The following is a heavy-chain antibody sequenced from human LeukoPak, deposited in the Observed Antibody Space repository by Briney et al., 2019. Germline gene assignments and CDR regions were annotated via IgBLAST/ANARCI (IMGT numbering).Heavy chain of an antibody. J-gene: IGHJ3*02. Sequence: SVKVSCKASGGTFTSYTISWVRQAPGQGLEWMGRIIPILGIANYAQKFQGRVTITADKSTSTAYMELSSLRSEDTAVYYCASPRALYCSSTSCQTSNGAFDIWGQGTMVTVSS. CDR2: IIPILGIA. V-gene: IGHV1-69*02. CDR1: GGTFTSYT. D-gene: IGHD2-2*01. CDR3: ASPRALYCSSTSCQTSNGAFDI.